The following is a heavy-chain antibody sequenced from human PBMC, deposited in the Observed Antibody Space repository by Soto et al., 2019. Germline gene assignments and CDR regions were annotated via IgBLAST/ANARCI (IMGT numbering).Heavy chain of an antibody. CDR3: ARGATWYEH. Sequence: QVHLVQSGAEVRKPGASVKVSCRASGYRFNLYYMHWVRQAPGDGLEWMGWIDPNIGVTHYAQRFQGRVTMTRDTSISTVYMELSSLTSDDTAIYYRARGATWYEHWGQGTLVSV. CDR2: IDPNIGVT. J-gene: IGHJ4*02. V-gene: IGHV1-2*02. D-gene: IGHD1-20*01. CDR1: GYRFNLYY.